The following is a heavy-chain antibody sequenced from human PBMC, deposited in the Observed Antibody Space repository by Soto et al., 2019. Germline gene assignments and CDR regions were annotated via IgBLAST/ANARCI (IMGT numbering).Heavy chain of an antibody. D-gene: IGHD3-10*01. CDR1: GGSFSGYY. V-gene: IGHV4-34*01. J-gene: IGHJ4*02. Sequence: QVQLQQWGAGLLKPSETLSLTCAVYGGSFSGYYWSWIRQPPGKGLEWIGEINHSGSTNYNPSLKGRVTISGDTSKSQFSLKLSSVTAADTAVYYCARGSAITMVRGKTLDYWGQGTLVTVSS. CDR2: INHSGST. CDR3: ARGSAITMVRGKTLDY.